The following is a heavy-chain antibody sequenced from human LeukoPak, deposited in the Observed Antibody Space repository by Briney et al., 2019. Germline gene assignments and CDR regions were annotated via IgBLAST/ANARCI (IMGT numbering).Heavy chain of an antibody. CDR1: GGSISSSSYY. D-gene: IGHD6-13*01. V-gene: IGHV4-61*01. CDR3: ARGRAAAEVY. CDR2: IYYSGST. J-gene: IGHJ4*02. Sequence: SETLSLTCTVSGGSISSSSYYWSWIRQPPGKGLEWIGYIYYSGSTNYNPSLKSRVSISVDTSKNQFSLKVSSVTPADTAVYYCARGRAAAEVYWGQGTLVTVSS.